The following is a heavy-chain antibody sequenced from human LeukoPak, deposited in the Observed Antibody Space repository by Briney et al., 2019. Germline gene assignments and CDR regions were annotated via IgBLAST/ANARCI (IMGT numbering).Heavy chain of an antibody. CDR2: ISAYNGNT. D-gene: IGHD1-1*01. Sequence: ASVKVSCRASGYTFTSYGISWVRQAPGQGLEWMGWISAYNGNTNYAQKFQGRVTITADESTSTAYMELSSLRSEDTAVYYCARDHRTGTTSWFDPWGQGTLVTVSS. V-gene: IGHV1-18*01. CDR1: GYTFTSYG. CDR3: ARDHRTGTTSWFDP. J-gene: IGHJ5*02.